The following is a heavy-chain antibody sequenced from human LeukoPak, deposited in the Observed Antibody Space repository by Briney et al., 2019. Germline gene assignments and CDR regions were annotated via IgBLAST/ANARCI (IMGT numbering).Heavy chain of an antibody. CDR1: GGSISSYY. Sequence: PSETLSLTCTVSGGSISSYYWSWIRQPPGKGLEWIGYIYYSGSTNYNPSLKSRVTISVDTSKNQFSLKLSSVTAADTAVYYCARDPRGSSSYFDYWGQGTLVTVSS. V-gene: IGHV4-59*01. CDR2: IYYSGST. J-gene: IGHJ4*02. D-gene: IGHD6-6*01. CDR3: ARDPRGSSSYFDY.